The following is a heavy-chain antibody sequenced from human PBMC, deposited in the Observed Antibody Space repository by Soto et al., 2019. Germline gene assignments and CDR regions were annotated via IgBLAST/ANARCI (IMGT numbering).Heavy chain of an antibody. V-gene: IGHV1-69*01. CDR1: GGTFSSYA. CDR2: IIPIFGTA. D-gene: IGHD6-13*01. J-gene: IGHJ4*02. CDR3: AREPDATYSSSWTNYFDY. Sequence: QVQLVQSGAEVKKPGSSVKVSCKASGGTFSSYAISWVRQAPGQGLEWMGGIIPIFGTANYAQKFQGRVTITADESTRTAYMELSSLRSEDTAVYYCAREPDATYSSSWTNYFDYWGQGTLVTVSA.